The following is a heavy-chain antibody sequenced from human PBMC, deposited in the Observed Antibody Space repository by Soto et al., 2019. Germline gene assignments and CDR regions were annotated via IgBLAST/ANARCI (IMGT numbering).Heavy chain of an antibody. CDR2: LGGGDDI. V-gene: IGHV3-23*01. CDR3: AKDSVSYNGIYDAFDV. J-gene: IGHJ3*01. D-gene: IGHD1-26*01. CDR1: GVTFCNYA. Sequence: GGSLRLCCEASGVTFCNYAMAWVRQAPGEGPEWVSTLGGGDDIFYADSVKGRFTISRDDSRNTLYLQMDNLRVEDTAIYFCAKDSVSYNGIYDAFDVWGQGTVVTVSS.